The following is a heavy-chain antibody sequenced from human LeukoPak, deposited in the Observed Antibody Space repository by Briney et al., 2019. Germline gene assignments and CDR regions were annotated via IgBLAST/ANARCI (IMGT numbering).Heavy chain of an antibody. Sequence: GGSLRLSCAASGFTFSTYAMTWVRQAPGKGLEWVSRIRDRTYYADSAKGRFTISRDDSRNTLYLQMNRLGAEDTAVYYCAKSWRSFDLWRQGTTVTVSS. D-gene: IGHD6-13*01. CDR2: RIRDRT. V-gene: IGHV3-23*01. J-gene: IGHJ3*01. CDR1: GFTFSTYA. CDR3: AKSWRSFDL.